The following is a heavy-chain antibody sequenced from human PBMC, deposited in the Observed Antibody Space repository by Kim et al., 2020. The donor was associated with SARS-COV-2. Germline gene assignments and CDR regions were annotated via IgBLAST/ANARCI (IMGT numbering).Heavy chain of an antibody. Sequence: SETLSLTCTVSGGSISSSSYYWGWIRQPPGKGLEWIGSIYYSGSTYYNPSLKSRVTISVDTSKNQFSLKLSSVTAADTAVYYCARRRYYDAFDIWGQGTMVTVSS. J-gene: IGHJ3*02. CDR2: IYYSGST. CDR3: ARRRYYDAFDI. D-gene: IGHD1-26*01. V-gene: IGHV4-39*01. CDR1: GGSISSSSYY.